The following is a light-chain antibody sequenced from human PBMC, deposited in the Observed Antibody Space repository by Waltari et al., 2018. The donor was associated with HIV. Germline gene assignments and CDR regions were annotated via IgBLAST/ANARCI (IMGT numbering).Light chain of an antibody. V-gene: IGKV2-28*01. CDR2: LGS. CDR1: QSLLKTNGYIH. CDR3: MQTLETPLT. J-gene: IGKJ4*01. Sequence: DIAMNQSPLSLPVTPGEPASLSCRSSQSLLKTNGYIHLDWYLQRPGQSPQLLIYLGSNRASGVPDRFSASASATDFTLQISRVEAEDVGIYYCMQTLETPLTFGGGTKVEI.